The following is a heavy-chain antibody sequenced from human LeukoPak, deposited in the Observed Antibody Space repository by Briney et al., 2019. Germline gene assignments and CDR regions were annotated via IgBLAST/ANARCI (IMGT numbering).Heavy chain of an antibody. V-gene: IGHV3-74*01. D-gene: IGHD1-7*01. CDR3: ATAGNYRFDY. J-gene: IGHJ4*02. CDR1: GFTFSTYW. Sequence: QPGGSLILSCAASGFTFSTYWMHWVRQAPGKGLVWVSRMNNDGSTTNYADSVKGRFTISRDNAKNTLYLQMNSLRAEDTAVYYCATAGNYRFDYWGLGTLVTVSS. CDR2: MNNDGSTT.